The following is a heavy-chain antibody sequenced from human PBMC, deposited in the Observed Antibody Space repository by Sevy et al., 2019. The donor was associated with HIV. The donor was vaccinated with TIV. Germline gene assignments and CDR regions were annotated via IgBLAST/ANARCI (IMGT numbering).Heavy chain of an antibody. D-gene: IGHD2-21*01. CDR2: IQYDGSNK. Sequence: GSLRLSCAASGFSFSSYGMHWVHQAPGKGLEWMSYIQYDGSNKDYADSVKGRFTISRDNSKNTLYLQMNSLRVEDTAVFYCVKEGGGEGGDHWGQGTLVTVSS. CDR3: VKEGGGEGGDH. J-gene: IGHJ4*02. V-gene: IGHV3-30*02. CDR1: GFSFSSYG.